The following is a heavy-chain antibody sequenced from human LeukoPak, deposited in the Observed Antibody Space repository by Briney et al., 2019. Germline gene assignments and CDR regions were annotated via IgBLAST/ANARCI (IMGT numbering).Heavy chain of an antibody. V-gene: IGHV3-15*01. Sequence: PGGSLRLSCAASGFTFSNAWMSWVRQAPGKGLEWVGRIKSKTDGGTTDYAAPVKGRFTISRDDSKNTLYLQMNSLKTEDTAVYYCTTVHVLRFLEWFRDIWGQGTMVTVSS. D-gene: IGHD3-3*01. CDR3: TTVHVLRFLEWFRDI. CDR2: IKSKTDGGTT. CDR1: GFTFSNAW. J-gene: IGHJ3*02.